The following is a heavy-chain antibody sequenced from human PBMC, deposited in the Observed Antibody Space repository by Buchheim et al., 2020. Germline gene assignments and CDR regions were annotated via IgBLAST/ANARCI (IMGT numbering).Heavy chain of an antibody. D-gene: IGHD6-13*01. CDR1: GGSFSGYY. CDR2: IYYSGST. CDR3: ARGFSRKGIAAAGTS. V-gene: IGHV4-34*11. Sequence: QVQLQQWGAGLLKPSETLSLTCAVYGGSFSGYYWSWIRQPPGKGLEWIGYIYYSGSTNYNPSLKSRVTISVDTSKNQFSLKLSSVTAADTAVYYCARGFSRKGIAAAGTSWGQGTL. J-gene: IGHJ5*02.